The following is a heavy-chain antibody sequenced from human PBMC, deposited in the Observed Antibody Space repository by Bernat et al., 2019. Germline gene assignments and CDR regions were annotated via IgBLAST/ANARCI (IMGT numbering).Heavy chain of an antibody. V-gene: IGHV4-59*12. CDR1: GGSISSYY. CDR2: IYYSGST. CDR3: ARGPYSGYDLSY. Sequence: QVQLQESGPGLVKPSETLSLTCTVSGGSISSYYWSWIRQPPGKGLEWIGYIYYSGSTNYNPSLKSRVTISVDTSKNQFSLKLSSVTAADTAVYYCARGPYSGYDLSYWGQGTLVTVSS. J-gene: IGHJ4*02. D-gene: IGHD5-12*01.